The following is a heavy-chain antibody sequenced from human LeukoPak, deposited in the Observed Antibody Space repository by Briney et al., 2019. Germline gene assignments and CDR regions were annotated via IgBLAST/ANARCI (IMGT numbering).Heavy chain of an antibody. Sequence: GGSLRLSCAASGFTFSSYTMNWVRQAPGKGLEWVSSISTSSNFIYYADSVKGRFTISRDNAKNSPYLQMNSLRAEDTAVYYCAKRGYSDYGKYYFDYWGQGTLVTVSS. V-gene: IGHV3-21*04. J-gene: IGHJ4*02. D-gene: IGHD5-12*01. CDR3: AKRGYSDYGKYYFDY. CDR2: ISTSSNFI. CDR1: GFTFSSYT.